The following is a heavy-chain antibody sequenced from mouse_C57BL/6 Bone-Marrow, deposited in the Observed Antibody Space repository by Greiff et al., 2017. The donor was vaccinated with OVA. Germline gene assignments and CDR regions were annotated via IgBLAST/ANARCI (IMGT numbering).Heavy chain of an antibody. J-gene: IGHJ4*01. CDR2: INYDGSST. CDR3: ARDPHYYAMDY. CDR1: GFTFSDYY. V-gene: IGHV5-16*01. Sequence: EVKVVESEGGLVQPGSSMKLSCTASGFTFSDYYMAWVRQVPEKGLEWVANINYDGSSTYYLDTLKSRFIISRDNAKNILYLQMSSLKSEDAATYYFARDPHYYAMDYWGQGTSVTVSS.